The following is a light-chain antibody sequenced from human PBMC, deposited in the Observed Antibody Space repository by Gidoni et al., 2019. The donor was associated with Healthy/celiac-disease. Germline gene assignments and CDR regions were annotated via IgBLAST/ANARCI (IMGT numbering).Light chain of an antibody. CDR2: GAS. Sequence: EIVMTQSPATLSVSPGERATLSCRASQSVSRNLAWYQQKPGQAPRLLIYGASTRATGIPARFSGSGSGTEFTLTISSLQSEDFAVYYCQQYNNWPRTFGQGTKVGIK. CDR1: QSVSRN. V-gene: IGKV3-15*01. J-gene: IGKJ1*01. CDR3: QQYNNWPRT.